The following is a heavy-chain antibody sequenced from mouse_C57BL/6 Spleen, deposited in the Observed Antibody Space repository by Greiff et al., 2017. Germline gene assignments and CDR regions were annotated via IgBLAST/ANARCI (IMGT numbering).Heavy chain of an antibody. V-gene: IGHV14-4*01. D-gene: IGHD2-4*01. J-gene: IGHJ2*01. Sequence: VQLQQSGAELVRPGASVKLSCTASGFNIKDDYMHWVKQRPEQGLEWIGWIDPENGDTEYASKFQGKATITADTSSNTAYLQLSSLTSEDTAVYYCTTRYDYDPCYFDYWGQGTTLTVSS. CDR2: IDPENGDT. CDR1: GFNIKDDY. CDR3: TTRYDYDPCYFDY.